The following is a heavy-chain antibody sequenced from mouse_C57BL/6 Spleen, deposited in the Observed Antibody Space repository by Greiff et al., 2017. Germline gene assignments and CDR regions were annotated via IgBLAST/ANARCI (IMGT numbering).Heavy chain of an antibody. CDR1: GFTFSSYA. CDR3: TRDYYSNWFAY. V-gene: IGHV5-9-1*02. Sequence: EVHLVESGEGLVKPGGSLKLSCAASGFTFSSYAMSWVRQTPEKRLEWVAYISSGGDYIYYADTVKGRFTISRDNARNTLYLQMSSLKSEDTAMYYCTRDYYSNWFAYWGQGTLVTVSA. J-gene: IGHJ3*01. D-gene: IGHD2-5*01. CDR2: ISSGGDYI.